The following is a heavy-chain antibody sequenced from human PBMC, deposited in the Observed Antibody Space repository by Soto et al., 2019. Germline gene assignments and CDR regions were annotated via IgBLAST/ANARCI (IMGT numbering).Heavy chain of an antibody. CDR1: GGSISTSNYY. CDR3: VGRKREEDCSSGSCYFTH. J-gene: IGHJ4*02. CDR2: IFYSGPS. Sequence: SETLSLTCSVSGGSISTSNYYWGWIRQPPGKGLEWIGSIFYSGPSYYNQSLKSRVTVSVDTSRNQFSLKLSSVTAADTAVFYCVGRKREEDCSSGSCYFTHWGQGTLVTVSS. D-gene: IGHD2-2*01. V-gene: IGHV4-39*01.